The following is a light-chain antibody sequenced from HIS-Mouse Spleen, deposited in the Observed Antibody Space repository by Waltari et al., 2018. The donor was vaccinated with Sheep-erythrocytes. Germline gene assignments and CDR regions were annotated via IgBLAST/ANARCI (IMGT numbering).Light chain of an antibody. CDR3: QSYDSSLSGCV. CDR2: GNS. V-gene: IGLV1-40*01. Sequence: QSVLTQPPSVSGAPGQRVTISCTWSSSNIGAGYDVPWYQQLPGTAPKLLIYGNSNRPSGVPDRFSGSKSGTSASLAITGLQAEDEADYYCQSYDSSLSGCVFGGGTKLTVL. J-gene: IGLJ3*02. CDR1: SSNIGAGYD.